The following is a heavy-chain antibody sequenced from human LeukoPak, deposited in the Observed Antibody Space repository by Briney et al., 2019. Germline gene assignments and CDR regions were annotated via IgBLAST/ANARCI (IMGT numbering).Heavy chain of an antibody. J-gene: IGHJ3*02. D-gene: IGHD3-10*01. V-gene: IGHV4-59*12. CDR3: ARDLTLWFGELFGAFDI. Sequence: KPSETLSLTCTVSGGSISSYYWSWLRQPPGKGLEWIGYIYYSGSTNYNPSLKSRVTISVDTSKNQFSLKLSSVTAADTAVYYCARDLTLWFGELFGAFDIWGQGTMVTVSS. CDR2: IYYSGST. CDR1: GGSISSYY.